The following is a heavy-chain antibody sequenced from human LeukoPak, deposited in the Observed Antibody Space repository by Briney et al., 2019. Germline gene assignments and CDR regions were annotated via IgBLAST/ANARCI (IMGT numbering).Heavy chain of an antibody. CDR1: GGTFSSYA. V-gene: IGHV1-69*05. D-gene: IGHD5-24*01. J-gene: IGHJ5*02. CDR2: IIPIFGTA. Sequence: ASVKVSXKASGGTFSSYAISWVRQAPGQGLEWMGRIIPIFGTANYAQKFQGRVTITTGESTSTAYMELSSLRSEDTAVYYCAREVDGGFDPWGQGTLVTVSS. CDR3: AREVDGGFDP.